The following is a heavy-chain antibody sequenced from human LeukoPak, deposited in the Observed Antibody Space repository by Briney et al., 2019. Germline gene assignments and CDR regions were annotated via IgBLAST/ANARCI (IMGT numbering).Heavy chain of an antibody. CDR3: ATGGGYYYREN. Sequence: GASVKVSCKASGYTFTGYYMHWVRQAPGQGLEWMGWINPNSGGTNYAQKFQGRVTMTEDTSTDTAYMELSSLRSEDTAVYYCATGGGYYYRENWGQGTLVTVSS. D-gene: IGHD3-22*01. V-gene: IGHV1-2*02. CDR2: INPNSGGT. J-gene: IGHJ4*02. CDR1: GYTFTGYY.